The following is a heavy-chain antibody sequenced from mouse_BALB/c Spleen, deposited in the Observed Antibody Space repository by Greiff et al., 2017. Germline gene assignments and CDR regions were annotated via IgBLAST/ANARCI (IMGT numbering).Heavy chain of an antibody. Sequence: EVMLVESGGGLVQPGGSLRLSCATSGFTFTDYYMSWVRQPPGKALEWLGFIRNKANGYTTEYSASVKGRFTISRDNSQSILYLQMNTLRAEDSATYYCARDHGNFAYWGQGTLVTVSA. J-gene: IGHJ3*01. CDR1: GFTFTDYY. V-gene: IGHV7-3*02. CDR2: IRNKANGYTT. D-gene: IGHD1-1*01. CDR3: ARDHGNFAY.